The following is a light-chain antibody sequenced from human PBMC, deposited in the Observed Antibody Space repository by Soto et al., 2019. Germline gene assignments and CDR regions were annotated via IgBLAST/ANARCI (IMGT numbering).Light chain of an antibody. CDR3: QEYAFSPYT. Sequence: EVVLTQSPGTLSLSPGQRATLSCRASENVYSNYLAWYQNKPGQSPRLLIYGASSRATGIPDRFRGSGSGTDFSITISRLQPEDFAGHCCQEYAFSPYTCGQGTKRYIK. CDR1: ENVYSNY. J-gene: IGKJ2*01. V-gene: IGKV3-20*01. CDR2: GAS.